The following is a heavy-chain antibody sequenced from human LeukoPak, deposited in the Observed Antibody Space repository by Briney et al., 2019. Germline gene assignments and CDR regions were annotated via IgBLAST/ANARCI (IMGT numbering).Heavy chain of an antibody. J-gene: IGHJ6*02. D-gene: IGHD6-6*01. CDR2: ISAYNGNT. CDR1: GYTFTSYG. Sequence: ASVKVSCKASGYTFTSYGISWVRQAPGQGLEWMGWISAYNGNTNYAQKLQGRVTMTTDTSTSTAYMELRSLRSDDTAVYYCARDRGYSSSSGYYYYAMDVWGQGTTVTVSS. CDR3: ARDRGYSSSSGYYYYAMDV. V-gene: IGHV1-18*01.